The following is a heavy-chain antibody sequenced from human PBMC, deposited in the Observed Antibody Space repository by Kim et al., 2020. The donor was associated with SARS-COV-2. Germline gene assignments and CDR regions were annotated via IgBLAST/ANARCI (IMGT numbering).Heavy chain of an antibody. D-gene: IGHD2-15*01. CDR2: ISGSGGSR. CDR3: AKGRVACSGGTCYRNFDY. CDR1: GFTFSSYA. J-gene: IGHJ4*02. Sequence: GGSLRLSCAASGFTFSSYAMSWVRQAPGKGLEWVSAISGSGGSRYYADSAKGRLTIFRDNSKNTLYLQMNSLRAEDTAVYYCAKGRVACSGGTCYRNFDYWGQGTLVTVSS. V-gene: IGHV3-23*01.